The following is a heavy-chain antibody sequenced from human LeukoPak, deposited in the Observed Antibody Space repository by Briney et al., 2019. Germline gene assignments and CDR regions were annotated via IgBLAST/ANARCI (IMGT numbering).Heavy chain of an antibody. CDR2: ISSSSSCI. D-gene: IGHD1-26*01. Sequence: GGSLRLSCAASGITFSCCSMNWVRQAPGKGLEWVSSISSSSSCISYADSVKGRFTISRDNAKNSLYLQMNSLRAEDTAVYYCAREVVGAYIWGQGTMVTVSS. CDR1: GITFSCCS. CDR3: AREVVGAYI. V-gene: IGHV3-21*01. J-gene: IGHJ3*02.